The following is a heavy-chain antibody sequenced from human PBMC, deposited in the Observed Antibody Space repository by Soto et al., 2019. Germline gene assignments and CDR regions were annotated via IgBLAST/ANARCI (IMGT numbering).Heavy chain of an antibody. Sequence: SETLSLTCAVSGGSISSGGYSWGWIRQPPGKGLEWIGYIYHSGSTYYNPSLKSRVTISVDRSKNQFSLKLSSVTAADTAVYYCASGGDGCKNWGYYYYGMDVWGQGTTVTVSS. J-gene: IGHJ6*02. D-gene: IGHD3-16*01. V-gene: IGHV4-30-2*01. CDR1: GGSISSGGYS. CDR2: IYHSGST. CDR3: ASGGDGCKNWGYYYYGMDV.